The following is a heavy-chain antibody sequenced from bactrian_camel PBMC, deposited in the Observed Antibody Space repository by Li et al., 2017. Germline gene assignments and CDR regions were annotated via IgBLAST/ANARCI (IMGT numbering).Heavy chain of an antibody. CDR2: LEGDDPP. Sequence: HVQLVESGGGSVQAGGALRLTCTASGYWYRGYCMGWFRQAPGKQREGVAGLEGDDPPNYADSVKGRFSISKDNAKNILYLQMNSLKPEDTAMYYCAADLRVISCWSRPQSLGYNYWGQGTQVTVS. V-gene: IGHV3S53*01. CDR3: AADLRVISCWSRPQSLGYNY. D-gene: IGHD1*01. CDR1: GYWYRGYC. J-gene: IGHJ4*01.